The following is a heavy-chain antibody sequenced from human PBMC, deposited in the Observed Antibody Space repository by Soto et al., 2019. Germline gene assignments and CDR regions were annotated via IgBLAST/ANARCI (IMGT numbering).Heavy chain of an antibody. CDR1: GFNFGGYW. Sequence: EVQLVESGGGLVQPGGSLRLSCAVSGFNFGGYWMTWVRQAPGKGLEWVANIIKDGSEKSYVDSVKGRFTISRDNAKNSLYLEMNSLRVEDTAVYYCARDWGGLGYWGQGTLVTVSS. V-gene: IGHV3-7*03. CDR3: ARDWGGLGY. D-gene: IGHD3-10*01. J-gene: IGHJ4*02. CDR2: IIKDGSEK.